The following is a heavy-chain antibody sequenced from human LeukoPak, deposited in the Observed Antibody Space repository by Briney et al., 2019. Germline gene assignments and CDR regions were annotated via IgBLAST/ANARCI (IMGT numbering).Heavy chain of an antibody. CDR2: ISYDGSNK. V-gene: IGHV3-30-3*01. Sequence: GGSLRLSCAASGFAFSSYAMHWVRQAPGKGLEWVAVISYDGSNKYYADSVKGRFTISRDNSKNTLYLQMNSLRAEDTAVYYCARDTSFSSWDRGAFDIWGQGTMVTVSS. CDR3: ARDTSFSSWDRGAFDI. CDR1: GFAFSSYA. J-gene: IGHJ3*02. D-gene: IGHD6-13*01.